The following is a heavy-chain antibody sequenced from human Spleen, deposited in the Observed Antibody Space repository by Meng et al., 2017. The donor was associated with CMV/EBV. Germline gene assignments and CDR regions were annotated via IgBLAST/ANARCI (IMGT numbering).Heavy chain of an antibody. V-gene: IGHV1-69*05. CDR2: IIPIFGTA. J-gene: IGHJ6*02. D-gene: IGHD3-3*01. CDR1: GYTFTGYY. CDR3: AKYDGAPIFTIFGVVPADYGMDV. Sequence: SVKVSCKASGYTFTGYYMHWVRQAPGQGLEWMGGIIPIFGTANYAQKFQGRVTITTDESTSTAYMELSSLRSEDTAVYYCAKYDGAPIFTIFGVVPADYGMDVWGQGTTVTVSS.